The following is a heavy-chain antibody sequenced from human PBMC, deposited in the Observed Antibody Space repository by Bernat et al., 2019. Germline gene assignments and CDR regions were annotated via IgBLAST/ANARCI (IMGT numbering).Heavy chain of an antibody. J-gene: IGHJ4*02. CDR1: GFTFSSYG. CDR3: ARAGYGDYGFDY. CDR2: IWYDGSNK. D-gene: IGHD4-17*01. Sequence: QVQLVESGGGVVQPGRSLRLSCAAAGFTFSSYGMHWVRQAPGKGLEWVAVIWYDGSNKYYADSVKGRLTISRDNSKITLYLQMNSLRAEDTAVYYCARAGYGDYGFDYWGQGTLVTVSS. V-gene: IGHV3-33*01.